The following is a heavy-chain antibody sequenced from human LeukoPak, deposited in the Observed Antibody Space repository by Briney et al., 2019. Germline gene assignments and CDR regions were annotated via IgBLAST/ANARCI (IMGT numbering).Heavy chain of an antibody. CDR3: ARAGYSSSWFPFDY. CDR1: GGSISSYY. CDR2: IYTSGST. D-gene: IGHD6-13*01. J-gene: IGHJ4*02. Sequence: PSETLSLTCTVSGGSISSYYWSWIRQPAGKGLEWIGRIYTSGSTNYNPSLKSRVTMSVDTSKNQFSLKLSSVTAADTAVYYCARAGYSSSWFPFDYWGQGTLVTVSS. V-gene: IGHV4-4*07.